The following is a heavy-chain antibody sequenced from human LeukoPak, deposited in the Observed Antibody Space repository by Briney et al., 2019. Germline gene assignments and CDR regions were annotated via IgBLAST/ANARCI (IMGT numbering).Heavy chain of an antibody. CDR1: GYTFTSYG. CDR3: ARDSGYQLLWY. Sequence: ASVKVSCKASGYTFTSYGISWVRQAPGQRLEWMGWINAGNGKTKYSQKFQGRVTITRDTSASTAYMELSSLRSEDTAVYYCARDSGYQLLWYWGQGTLVTVSS. J-gene: IGHJ4*02. V-gene: IGHV1-3*01. D-gene: IGHD2-2*01. CDR2: INAGNGKT.